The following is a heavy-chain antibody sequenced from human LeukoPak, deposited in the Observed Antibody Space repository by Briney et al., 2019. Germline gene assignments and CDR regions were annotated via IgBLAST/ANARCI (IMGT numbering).Heavy chain of an antibody. J-gene: IGHJ4*02. CDR1: GFTFSSYG. CDR3: ANGKSEYSSGWPRGTF. CDR2: ISYDGSNK. V-gene: IGHV3-30*18. Sequence: GGSLRLSCAASGFTFSSYGMHWVRQAPGKGLEWVAVISYDGSNKYYADSVKGRFTISRDNSKKTLYLQMNSLRAEDTALYYCANGKSEYSSGWPRGTFWGQGTLVTVSS. D-gene: IGHD6-19*01.